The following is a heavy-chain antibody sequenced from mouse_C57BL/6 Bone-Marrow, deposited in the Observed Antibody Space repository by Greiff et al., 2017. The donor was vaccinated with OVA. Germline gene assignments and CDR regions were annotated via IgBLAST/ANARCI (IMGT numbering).Heavy chain of an antibody. J-gene: IGHJ3*01. CDR2: IDPENGDT. D-gene: IGHD1-1*01. V-gene: IGHV14-4*01. Sequence: VQLQQSGAELVRPGASVKLSCTASGFNIKDDYMHWVKQRPEQGLEWIGWIDPENGDTEYASKFQGKATITADTSSNTAYLQLSSLTSEDTAVYYCTGSSSAWFAYWGQGTLVTVSA. CDR1: GFNIKDDY. CDR3: TGSSSAWFAY.